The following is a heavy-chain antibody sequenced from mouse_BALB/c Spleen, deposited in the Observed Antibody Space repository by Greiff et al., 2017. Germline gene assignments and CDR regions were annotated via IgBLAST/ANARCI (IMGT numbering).Heavy chain of an antibody. J-gene: IGHJ3*01. CDR2: INPSTGYT. D-gene: IGHD2-3*01. CDR3: AREGDGYYAWFAY. Sequence: VQVVESGAELAKPGASVKMSCKASGYTFTSYWMHWVKQRPGQGLEWIGYINPSTGYTEYNQKFKDKATLTADKSSSTAYMQLSSLTSEVSAVYYCAREGDGYYAWFAYWGQGTLVTVSA. CDR1: GYTFTSYW. V-gene: IGHV1-7*01.